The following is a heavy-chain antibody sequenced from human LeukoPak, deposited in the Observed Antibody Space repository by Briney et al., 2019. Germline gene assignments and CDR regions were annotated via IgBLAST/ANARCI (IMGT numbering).Heavy chain of an antibody. CDR3: ARDPSQYSSGWYGYYFDY. D-gene: IGHD6-19*01. V-gene: IGHV3-21*01. CDR1: GFTFSSYS. CDR2: ISSSSYI. J-gene: IGHJ4*02. Sequence: GGSLRLSCAASGFTFSSYSMNWVRQAPGKGLEWVSSISSSSYIYYADSVKGRFTISRDNAKNSLYLQMNSLRAEDTAVYYCARDPSQYSSGWYGYYFDYWGQGTLVTISS.